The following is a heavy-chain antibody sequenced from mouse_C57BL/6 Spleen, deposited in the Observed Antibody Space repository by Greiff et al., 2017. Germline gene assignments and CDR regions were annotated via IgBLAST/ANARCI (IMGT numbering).Heavy chain of an antibody. CDR3: ARDRTDYYGSSLFVY. J-gene: IGHJ2*01. Sequence: EVKLVESEGGLVQPGSSMKLSCTASGFTFSDYYMAWVRQVPEKGLEWVANINYDGSSTSYLDSLKSRFIISRDNAKNILYLQMSSLKSEDTATYYFARDRTDYYGSSLFVYGGQGTTLTVSS. CDR1: GFTFSDYY. V-gene: IGHV5-16*01. D-gene: IGHD1-1*01. CDR2: INYDGSST.